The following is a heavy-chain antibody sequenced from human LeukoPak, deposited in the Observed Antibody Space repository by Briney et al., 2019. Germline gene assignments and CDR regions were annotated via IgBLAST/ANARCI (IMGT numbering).Heavy chain of an antibody. CDR1: GGTFSSYA. Sequence: ASVKVSCKASGGTFSSYAISWVRQAPGQGLEWMGGIIPIFGTANYAQKFQGRVTITTDESTSTAYMELSSLRSEDTAVYYCARGGGYSYGRLYYFDYWGQGTLVTVSS. J-gene: IGHJ4*02. D-gene: IGHD5-18*01. CDR3: ARGGGYSYGRLYYFDY. CDR2: IIPIFGTA. V-gene: IGHV1-69*05.